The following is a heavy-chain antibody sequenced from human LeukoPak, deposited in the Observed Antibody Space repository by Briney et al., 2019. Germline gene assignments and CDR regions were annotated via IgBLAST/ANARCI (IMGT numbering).Heavy chain of an antibody. J-gene: IGHJ3*02. CDR1: GYSFTSYW. Sequence: GESLKISCKGSGYSFTSYWIGWVRQMPRKGLEWMGIIYPGDSDTRYSPSFQGQVTISADKSISTAYLQWSSLKASDTAMYYCARLPRTTADAFDIWSQGTMVTVSS. CDR3: ARLPRTTADAFDI. D-gene: IGHD4-17*01. CDR2: IYPGDSDT. V-gene: IGHV5-51*01.